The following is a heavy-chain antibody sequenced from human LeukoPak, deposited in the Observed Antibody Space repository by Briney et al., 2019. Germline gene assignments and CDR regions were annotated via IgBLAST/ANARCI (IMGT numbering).Heavy chain of an antibody. J-gene: IGHJ6*03. Sequence: PSETLSLTCTVSGGSISSSSYYWGWIRQPPGKGLEWIESIYYSENTYYNPSLKSRVTISVDTSKNQFSLKLSSVTAADTAVYYCARHNCSSTSCSPSYYYYYMDVWGKGTTVTVSS. D-gene: IGHD2-2*01. CDR1: GGSISSSSYY. V-gene: IGHV4-39*01. CDR3: ARHNCSSTSCSPSYYYYYMDV. CDR2: IYYSENT.